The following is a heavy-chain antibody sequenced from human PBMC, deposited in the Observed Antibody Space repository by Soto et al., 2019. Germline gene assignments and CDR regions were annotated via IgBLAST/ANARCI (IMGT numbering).Heavy chain of an antibody. V-gene: IGHV3-23*01. CDR3: VNAISRGVAVAHGMDV. J-gene: IGHJ6*02. CDR2: ISGSGGST. CDR1: GFTFSSYA. D-gene: IGHD6-19*01. Sequence: QPGGSLSLSCAASGFTFSSYAMSWVRQAPGKGLEWVSAISGSGGSTYYADSVKGRFTISRDNSKNTLYLQMNSLRAEDTAVYYCVNAISRGVAVAHGMDVWGQGTTVTVSS.